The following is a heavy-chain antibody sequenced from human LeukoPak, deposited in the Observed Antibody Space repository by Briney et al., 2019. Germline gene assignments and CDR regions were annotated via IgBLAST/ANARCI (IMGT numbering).Heavy chain of an antibody. J-gene: IGHJ4*02. Sequence: PGGSLRLSCAASGFTFSSYRMHWVRQAPGKGLVWVSTIPGSGGAWVSSITGTASRPFYADSVKGRFTISRDNSKNTLYLQMNSLRAEDTAVYYCANRRGEGPDYWGQGTLVTVSS. CDR3: ANRRGEGPDY. D-gene: IGHD3-16*01. CDR2: IPGSGGAWVSSITGTASRP. V-gene: IGHV3-23*01. CDR1: GFTFSSYR.